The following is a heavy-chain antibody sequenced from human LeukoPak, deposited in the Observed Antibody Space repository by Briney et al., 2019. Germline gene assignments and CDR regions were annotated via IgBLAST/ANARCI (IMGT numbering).Heavy chain of an antibody. V-gene: IGHV1-18*01. CDR2: ISVYNVNT. CDR3: ARDYSDYDGFDY. Sequence: ASVKVSCKASGYTFTSYGISWVRQAPGQGLEWLGWISVYNVNTNYAQKLQGRVTMTTDTSTSTVYMELRSLRSDDTAVYYCARDYSDYDGFDYWGQGTLVTVSS. J-gene: IGHJ4*02. D-gene: IGHD5-12*01. CDR1: GYTFTSYG.